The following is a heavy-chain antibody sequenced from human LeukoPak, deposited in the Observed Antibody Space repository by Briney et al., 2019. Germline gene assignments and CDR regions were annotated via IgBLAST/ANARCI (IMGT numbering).Heavy chain of an antibody. CDR3: ARDSMGRSSWYSDYYYYYGMDV. D-gene: IGHD6-13*01. Sequence: GGSLRLSCAASGFTFSSYEMNWVRQAPGKGLEWVSYISSSGSTIYYADSVEGRFTISRDNAKNSLYLQMNSLRAEDTAVYYCARDSMGRSSWYSDYYYYYGMDVWGQGTTVTVSS. CDR2: ISSSGSTI. J-gene: IGHJ6*02. V-gene: IGHV3-48*03. CDR1: GFTFSSYE.